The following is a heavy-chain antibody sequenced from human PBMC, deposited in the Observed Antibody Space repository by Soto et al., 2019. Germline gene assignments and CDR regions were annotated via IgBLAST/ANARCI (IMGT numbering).Heavy chain of an antibody. CDR3: ARDEDTGGGKDAFDI. Sequence: EVQMVESGGGLVKPGGSLRLSCAASGFTFSSYSMTGVRQAPGKRLEWASTISSSSSYIYYADSVKGRFTISKDNAKISEYLQMNSLRAEDTAVYYGARDEDTGGGKDAFDIWGQGRMVTVSS. J-gene: IGHJ3*02. CDR1: GFTFSSYS. CDR2: ISSSSSYI. D-gene: IGHD2-15*01. V-gene: IGHV3-21*01.